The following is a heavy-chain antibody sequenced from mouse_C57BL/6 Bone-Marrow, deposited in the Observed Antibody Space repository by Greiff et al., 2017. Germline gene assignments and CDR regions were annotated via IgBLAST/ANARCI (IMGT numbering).Heavy chain of an antibody. CDR3: ARGGGLLGAY. CDR1: GYAFTNYL. Sequence: VQLQQSGAELVRPGTSVKVSCKASGYAFTNYLIEWVKQRPGQGLEWIGVINPGSGGTNYNETFKGKATLTADKSSSTAYMQLSSLTSEDAAVYFCARGGGLLGAYWGQGTLVTVSA. CDR2: INPGSGGT. V-gene: IGHV1-54*01. J-gene: IGHJ3*01. D-gene: IGHD2-1*01.